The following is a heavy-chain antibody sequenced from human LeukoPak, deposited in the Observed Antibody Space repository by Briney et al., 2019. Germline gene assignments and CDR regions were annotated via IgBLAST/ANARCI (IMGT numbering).Heavy chain of an antibody. J-gene: IGHJ3*02. V-gene: IGHV4-4*07. Sequence: PSETLSLTCTVSGGSISSYYWSWIRQPAGKGLEWIGRIYTSGSTNYNPSLKSRVTMSVDTSKNQFSLKLSSVTAADTAVYYCARDSVVVVAATIAHTDAFDIWGQETMVTVSS. CDR2: IYTSGST. CDR1: GGSISSYY. D-gene: IGHD2-15*01. CDR3: ARDSVVVVAATIAHTDAFDI.